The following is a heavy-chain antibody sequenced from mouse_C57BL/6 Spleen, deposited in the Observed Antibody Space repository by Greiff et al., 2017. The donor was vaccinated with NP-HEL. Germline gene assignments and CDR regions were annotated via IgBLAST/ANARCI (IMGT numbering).Heavy chain of an antibody. Sequence: EVQLQESGPGLVKPSQSLSLTCSVTGYSITSGYYWNWIRQFPGNKLEWMGYISYDGSNNYNPSLKNRISITRDTSKNQFFLKLNSVTTEDTATYYCARVLGDGYYNYAMDYWGQGTSVTVSS. J-gene: IGHJ4*01. CDR1: GYSITSGYY. D-gene: IGHD2-3*01. CDR3: ARVLGDGYYNYAMDY. V-gene: IGHV3-6*01. CDR2: ISYDGSN.